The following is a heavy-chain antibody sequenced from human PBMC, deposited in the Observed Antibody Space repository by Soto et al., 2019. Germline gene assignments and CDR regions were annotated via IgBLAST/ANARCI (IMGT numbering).Heavy chain of an antibody. Sequence: QVQLVESGGGVVQPGRSLRLSCAASGFTFSSYGMHWVRQAPGKGLEWVAVIWYDGSNKYYADSVKGRFTISRDNSKNTLNLQKNGLRAEDTEVYYCGRAAAGIPQCYFDYWGQGTLVTVSS. CDR1: GFTFSSYG. CDR3: GRAAAGIPQCYFDY. CDR2: IWYDGSNK. V-gene: IGHV3-33*01. D-gene: IGHD6-13*01. J-gene: IGHJ4*02.